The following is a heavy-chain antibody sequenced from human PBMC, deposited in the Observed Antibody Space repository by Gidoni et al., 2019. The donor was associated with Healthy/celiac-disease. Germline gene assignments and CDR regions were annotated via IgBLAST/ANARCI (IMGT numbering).Heavy chain of an antibody. J-gene: IGHJ4*02. CDR3: TREGKLLWFGESTLDY. CDR1: GFTFGAYA. D-gene: IGHD3-10*01. V-gene: IGHV3-49*03. CDR2: IRSKAYGGTT. Sequence: EVQLVESGGGLVQPGRSLRLSCTASGFTFGAYAMSWFRQAPGKGLEWVGFIRSKAYGGTTEYAASVKGRFTISRDDSKSIAYLQMNSLKTEDTAVYYCTREGKLLWFGESTLDYWGQGTLVTVSS.